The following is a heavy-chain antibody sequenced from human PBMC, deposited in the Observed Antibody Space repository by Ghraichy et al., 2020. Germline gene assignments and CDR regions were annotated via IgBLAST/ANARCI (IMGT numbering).Heavy chain of an antibody. D-gene: IGHD1-26*01. Sequence: GSLRLSCTVSGGPINRDYWSWIRQPAGKGLEWIGRVYGTGNTNYNPSLKSRVTMSVDTSKNQISLKLTSVTAADTAMYYCAKDPSLSSGTYYDSWGQGPMV. CDR3: AKDPSLSSGTYYDS. V-gene: IGHV4-4*07. CDR2: VYGTGNT. J-gene: IGHJ4*02. CDR1: GGPINRDY.